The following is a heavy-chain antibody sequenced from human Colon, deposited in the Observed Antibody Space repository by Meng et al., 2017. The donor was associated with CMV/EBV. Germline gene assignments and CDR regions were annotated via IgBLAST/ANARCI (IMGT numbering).Heavy chain of an antibody. CDR2: ISNSGSAK. CDR1: GFTFSSYT. Sequence: GESLKISCAASGFTFSSYTMNWVRQAPGKGLEWVSYISNSGSAKYYADSLRGRFTISRDNAKNSLYLQMNSLRAEDTAVYYCARVARASFDYWGQGALVTVSS. V-gene: IGHV3-48*04. CDR3: ARVARASFDY. J-gene: IGHJ4*02. D-gene: IGHD2-21*01.